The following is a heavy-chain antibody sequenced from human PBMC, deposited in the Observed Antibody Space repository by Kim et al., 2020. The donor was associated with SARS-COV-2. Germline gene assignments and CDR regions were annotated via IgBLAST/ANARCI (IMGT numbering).Heavy chain of an antibody. D-gene: IGHD3-22*01. V-gene: IGHV3-30*04. CDR3: AGDGFNSNSPITMIVVVIGGYFDY. CDR2: ISYDGSNK. J-gene: IGHJ4*02. CDR1: GFTFSSYA. Sequence: GGSLRLSCAASGFTFSSYAMHWVRQAPGKGLEWVAVISYDGSNKYYADSVKGRFTISRDNSKNTLYLQMNSLRAEDTAVYYCAGDGFNSNSPITMIVVVIGGYFDYWGQGTLVTVSS.